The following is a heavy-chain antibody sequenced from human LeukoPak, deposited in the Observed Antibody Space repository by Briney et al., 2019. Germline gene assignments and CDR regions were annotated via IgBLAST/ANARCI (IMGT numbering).Heavy chain of an antibody. CDR1: GGSFSGYY. J-gene: IGHJ4*02. D-gene: IGHD6-13*01. CDR3: AREDSSSWYAVSGWYGDALDY. V-gene: IGHV4-34*01. CDR2: INHSGST. Sequence: SETLSLTCAVYGGSFSGYYWSWIRQPPGKGLEWIGEINHSGSTNYNPSLKSRVTISVDTSKNQFSLKLSSVTAEDTAVYYCAREDSSSWYAVSGWYGDALDYWGQGTLVTVSS.